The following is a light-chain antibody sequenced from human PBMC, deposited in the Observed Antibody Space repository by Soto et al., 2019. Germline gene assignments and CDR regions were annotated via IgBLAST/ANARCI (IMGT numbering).Light chain of an antibody. V-gene: IGKV1-33*01. CDR1: QGISSH. J-gene: IGKJ4*01. CDR2: DAS. Sequence: IQLTPSPSSLSASVGDSATITCRASQGISSHLAWYQQKSGKAPKLLIYDASDLETGVPSRFSGSGSGTDFTFTINSLQPEDIATYYCQQYDNLPLTFGGGTKVDIK. CDR3: QQYDNLPLT.